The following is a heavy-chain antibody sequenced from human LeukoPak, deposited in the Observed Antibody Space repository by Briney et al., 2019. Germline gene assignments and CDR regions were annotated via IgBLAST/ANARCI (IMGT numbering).Heavy chain of an antibody. J-gene: IGHJ6*02. CDR2: FDPEDGET. V-gene: IGHV1-24*01. CDR1: GYTLTELS. D-gene: IGHD6-13*01. Sequence: ASVKVSCKVSGYTLTELSMHWVRQAPGKGLEWMGGFDPEDGETIYAQKFQGRVTMTEDTSTDTAYMELSSLRSEDTAAYYCATDMSSSLDYYYYYGMDVWGQGTTVTVSS. CDR3: ATDMSSSLDYYYYYGMDV.